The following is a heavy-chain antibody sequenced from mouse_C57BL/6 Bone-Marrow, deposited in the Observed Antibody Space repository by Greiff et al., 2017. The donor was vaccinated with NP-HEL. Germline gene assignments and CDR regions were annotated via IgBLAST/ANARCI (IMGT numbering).Heavy chain of an antibody. CDR3: ARSFITTVVARDY. Sequence: EVQVVESGPELVKPGASVKISCKASGYSFTGYYMNWVKQSPEKSLEWIGEINPSTGGTTYNQKFKAKATLTVDKSSSTAYMQLKSLTSEDSAVYYCARSFITTVVARDYWGQGTTLTVSS. J-gene: IGHJ2*01. D-gene: IGHD1-1*01. CDR2: INPSTGGT. CDR1: GYSFTGYY. V-gene: IGHV1-42*01.